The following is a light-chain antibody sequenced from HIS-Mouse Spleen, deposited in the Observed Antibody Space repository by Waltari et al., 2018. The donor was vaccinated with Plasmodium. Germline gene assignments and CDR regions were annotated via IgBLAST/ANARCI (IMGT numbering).Light chain of an antibody. V-gene: IGLV3-10*01. CDR3: YSTDSSGNHRV. Sequence: YELTQPPPESMSPGQTPRVTCPGDALPEKYAYWYKQESGQDPVLVIYEDSKRHSGIPERFSGSSSGTMATLTISGAQVEDEADYYCYSTDSSGNHRVFGGGTKLTVL. J-gene: IGLJ3*02. CDR1: ALPEKY. CDR2: EDS.